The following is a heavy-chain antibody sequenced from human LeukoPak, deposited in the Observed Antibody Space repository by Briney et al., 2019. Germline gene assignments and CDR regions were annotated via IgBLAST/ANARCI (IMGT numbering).Heavy chain of an antibody. D-gene: IGHD2-21*02. CDR1: GFTFSNAW. J-gene: IGHJ4*02. Sequence: PGGSLRLSCAASGFTFSNAWMSWVRQPPGKGREWVGRIKSKTDGGTTDYAAPVKGRFTISRDDSKNTLYLQMNSLKTEDTAVYYCTTDQVVTASFDYWGQGTLVTVSS. CDR2: IKSKTDGGTT. V-gene: IGHV3-15*01. CDR3: TTDQVVTASFDY.